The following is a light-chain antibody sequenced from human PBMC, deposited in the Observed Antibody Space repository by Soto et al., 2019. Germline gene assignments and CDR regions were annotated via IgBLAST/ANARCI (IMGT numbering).Light chain of an antibody. CDR3: QQYGSSPWIT. CDR1: QSVSSSY. V-gene: IGKV3-20*01. Sequence: EIVLTQSPGTLSLSPGERATLSCRASQSVSSSYLAWYQQKPGQAPRLLIYGASSRATGIPDRFSGSGSGTEFTLNISRLEPEDFAVYYCQQYGSSPWITFGQGTRLEIK. CDR2: GAS. J-gene: IGKJ5*01.